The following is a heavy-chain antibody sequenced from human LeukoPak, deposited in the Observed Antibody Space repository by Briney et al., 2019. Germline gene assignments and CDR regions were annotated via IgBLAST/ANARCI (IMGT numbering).Heavy chain of an antibody. D-gene: IGHD2-2*01. CDR2: IRHDGSNK. CDR1: GFTFSSYG. J-gene: IGHJ4*02. CDR3: AKDQSSFCSRSSCYGLDY. Sequence: GGSLRLSCAASGFTFSSYGMHWVRQAPGKGLEWVAFIRHDGSNKYYADSVKGRFIISRDNPKNTLYLQMNSLRAEDTAVYYCAKDQSSFCSRSSCYGLDYWGQGTLVTVSS. V-gene: IGHV3-30*02.